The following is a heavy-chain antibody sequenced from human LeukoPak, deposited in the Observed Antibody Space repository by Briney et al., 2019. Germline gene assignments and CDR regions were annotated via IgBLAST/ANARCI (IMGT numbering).Heavy chain of an antibody. D-gene: IGHD3-22*01. J-gene: IGHJ4*02. V-gene: IGHV1-18*01. CDR3: ARDWEPYYYDSSGQGASDY. CDR1: GYTFTSYG. Sequence: GASVKVSCKASGYTFTSYGISWVRQAPGQGLEWMGWISAYNGNTNYAQKLQGRVTMTTDTSTSTAYMELRSLRSDDTAVYYCARDWEPYYYDSSGQGASDYWGQGTLVTVSS. CDR2: ISAYNGNT.